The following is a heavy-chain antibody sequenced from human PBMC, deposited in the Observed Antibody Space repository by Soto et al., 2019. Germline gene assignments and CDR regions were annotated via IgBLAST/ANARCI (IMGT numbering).Heavy chain of an antibody. CDR2: INHSGST. J-gene: IGHJ4*02. Sequence: QVQLQQWGAGLLKPSETLSLTCAVYGESFSGYFWTWIRQPPGKGLEWIGEINHSGSTNYNPSLKSRVTISVDTSKNQISLKLSSVTAADTAVYYCARGGGCSGGSCYPPDYWGQGTLVTVSS. D-gene: IGHD2-15*01. V-gene: IGHV4-34*01. CDR1: GESFSGYF. CDR3: ARGGGCSGGSCYPPDY.